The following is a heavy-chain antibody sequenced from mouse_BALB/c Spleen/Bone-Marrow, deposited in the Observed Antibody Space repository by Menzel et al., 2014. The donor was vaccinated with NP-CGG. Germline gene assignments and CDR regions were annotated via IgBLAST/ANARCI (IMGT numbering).Heavy chain of an antibody. Sequence: DVKLVESGGGLVQPGGSLRLSCTTSGFTFTDYYMSWVRQPPGKALEWLAFIRNKAYGYTTEYSASVRGRFTISRDNSQNILYLQMNALRAEDSATYYCARFPMDYWGQGTSVTVSS. CDR2: IRNKAYGYTT. V-gene: IGHV7-3*02. J-gene: IGHJ4*01. CDR3: ARFPMDY. CDR1: GFTFTDYY.